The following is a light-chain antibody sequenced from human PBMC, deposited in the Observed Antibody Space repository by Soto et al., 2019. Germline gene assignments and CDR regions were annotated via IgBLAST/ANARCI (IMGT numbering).Light chain of an antibody. V-gene: IGKV1-8*01. CDR3: QQYYNYPRT. J-gene: IGKJ1*01. Sequence: AIRMTQSPSSLSASTGDRVTITCRASQGISSYLAWYQQKPGKAPKLLIYAASTLQSGVPSRFSGSGSGTDFTLTFSCLQSDDFATYYCQQYYNYPRTFGQGTKVDIK. CDR2: AAS. CDR1: QGISSY.